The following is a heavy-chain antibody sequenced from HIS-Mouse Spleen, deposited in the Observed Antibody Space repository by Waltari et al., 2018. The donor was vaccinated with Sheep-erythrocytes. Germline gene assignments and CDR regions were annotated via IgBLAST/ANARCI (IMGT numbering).Heavy chain of an antibody. V-gene: IGHV3-7*01. CDR2: RKQEGGKK. CDR3: ARDSIHAFDI. Sequence: EVQLVESGGGLVQPGGSLRLSCAASGFTFSSYWMSWVRPAPGKGLEWGTKRKQEGGKKNDVDSEKGRITISRDNAKNSLYLQMNSLRAEDTAVYYCARDSIHAFDIWGQGTMVTVSS. D-gene: IGHD2-21*01. CDR1: GFTFSSYW. J-gene: IGHJ3*02.